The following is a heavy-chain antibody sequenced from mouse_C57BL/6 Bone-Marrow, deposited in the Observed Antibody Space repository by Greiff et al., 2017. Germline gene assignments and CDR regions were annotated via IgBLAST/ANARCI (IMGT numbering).Heavy chain of an antibody. D-gene: IGHD1-1*01. V-gene: IGHV1-7*01. CDR2: INPSSGYT. CDR1: GYTFTSYW. J-gene: IGHJ1*03. CDR3: ARSYYYGSRYFDV. Sequence: VQLVESGAELAKPGASVKLSCKASGYTFTSYWMHWVKQRPGQGLEWIGYINPSSGYTTYNQKFKDKAILTTDKSSSTAYMQLSSLTYEDSAVYYCARSYYYGSRYFDVWGTGTTVTVSS.